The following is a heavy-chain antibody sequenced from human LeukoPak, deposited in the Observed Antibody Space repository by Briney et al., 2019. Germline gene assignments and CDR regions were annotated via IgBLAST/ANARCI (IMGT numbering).Heavy chain of an antibody. CDR3: ARGRYCSADICSGGDAFDI. V-gene: IGHV4-4*07. J-gene: IGHJ3*02. CDR1: GGSINNYY. Sequence: SETLSLTCTVSGGSINNYYWSWIRQPAGKGLEWIGRIYTRGSTNYNPSLKSRVTMSVDTSKNQFSLKLSSVPAADTAVYYCARGRYCSADICSGGDAFDIWGQGPMVSVSS. D-gene: IGHD2-15*01. CDR2: IYTRGST.